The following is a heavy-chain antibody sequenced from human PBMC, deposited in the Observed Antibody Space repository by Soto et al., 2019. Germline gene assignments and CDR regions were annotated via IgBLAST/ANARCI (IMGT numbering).Heavy chain of an antibody. CDR1: GYSFTSYW. J-gene: IGHJ6*02. CDR2: IYPGDSDT. Sequence: GESLKISCKGSGYSFTSYWIGWVRQMPGKGLEWMRIIYPGDSDTRYSPSFQGQVTISADKSISTAYLQWSSLKASDTAMYYCARLEMAVGHYYGMDVWGQGTTVTVSS. CDR3: ARLEMAVGHYYGMDV. V-gene: IGHV5-51*01. D-gene: IGHD3-16*01.